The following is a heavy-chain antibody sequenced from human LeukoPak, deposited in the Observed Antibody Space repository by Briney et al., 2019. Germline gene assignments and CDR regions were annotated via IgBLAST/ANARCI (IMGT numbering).Heavy chain of an antibody. J-gene: IGHJ4*02. V-gene: IGHV4-59*01. D-gene: IGHD2-21*02. CDR2: IYYSGST. Sequence: KPSETLSLTCAVYGGSFSGYYWSWIRQPPGKGLEWIGYIYYSGSTNYNPSLKSRVTISVDTSKNQFSLKLSSVTAADTAVYYCASSSYCGGDCYDFDYWGQGTLVTVSS. CDR1: GGSFSGYY. CDR3: ASSSYCGGDCYDFDY.